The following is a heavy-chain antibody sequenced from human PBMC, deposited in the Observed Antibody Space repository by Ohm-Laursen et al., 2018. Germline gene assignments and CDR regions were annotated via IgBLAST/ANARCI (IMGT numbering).Heavy chain of an antibody. Sequence: GSLRLSCAASGFTFSSYAMSWVRQAPGKGLEWVSGVSGSGDSTYHADSVKGRFTISRDNPKSTLYLQMNTLRAEDTAVYYCAKDLLCGGTDCSRGGHDYWGQGTLVTVSS. CDR1: GFTFSSYA. CDR3: AKDLLCGGTDCSRGGHDY. D-gene: IGHD2-15*01. CDR2: VSGSGDST. J-gene: IGHJ4*02. V-gene: IGHV3-23*01.